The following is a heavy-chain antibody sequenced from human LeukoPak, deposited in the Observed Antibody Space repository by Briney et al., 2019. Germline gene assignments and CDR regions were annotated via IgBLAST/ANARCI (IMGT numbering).Heavy chain of an antibody. J-gene: IGHJ3*02. CDR3: ARGHDSSGYDAVVAFDI. Sequence: ASVKVSCKASGGTFSSYAISWVRQAPGQGLEWMGGIIPIFGTANYAQKFQGRVTITTGESTSTAYMELSSLRSEDTAVYYCARGHDSSGYDAVVAFDIWGQGTMVTVSS. CDR2: IIPIFGTA. D-gene: IGHD3-22*01. V-gene: IGHV1-69*05. CDR1: GGTFSSYA.